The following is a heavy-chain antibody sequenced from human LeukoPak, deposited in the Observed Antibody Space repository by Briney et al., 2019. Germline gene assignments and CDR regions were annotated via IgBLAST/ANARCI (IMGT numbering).Heavy chain of an antibody. CDR1: GYTFSGFY. Sequence: ASVKVSFKASGYTFSGFYIYWVRQAPGQGLEWMGWINPNSGGTNYAQKFQGRVTMTRDTSISTAYMELSRLRSDDTAVYYCARLSWLRHASDIWGQGTMVTVSS. V-gene: IGHV1-2*02. D-gene: IGHD5-12*01. CDR3: ARLSWLRHASDI. J-gene: IGHJ3*02. CDR2: INPNSGGT.